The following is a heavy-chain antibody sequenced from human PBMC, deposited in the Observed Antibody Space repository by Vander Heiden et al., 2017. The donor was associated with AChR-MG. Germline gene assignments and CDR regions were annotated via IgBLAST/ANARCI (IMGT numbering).Heavy chain of an antibody. J-gene: IGHJ4*02. D-gene: IGHD3-16*01. CDR1: GGSFSGYY. CDR2: INHSGST. V-gene: IGHV4-34*01. CDR3: ARGQGGIQEDFDY. Sequence: QVQLQQWGAGLLKPSETLSLTCAVYGGSFSGYYWTWIRQPPGKGLEWIGEINHSGSTNYNPSLKSRVTISVDTSKNQFSLKLSSVTAADTAVYYCARGQGGIQEDFDYWGQGTLVTVSS.